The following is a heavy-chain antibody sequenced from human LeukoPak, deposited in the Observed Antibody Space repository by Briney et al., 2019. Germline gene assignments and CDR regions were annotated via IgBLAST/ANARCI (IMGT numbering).Heavy chain of an antibody. Sequence: GESLKISCKGSGYSFTSYWIGWVRQMPGKGLEWMGIIYPGDSDTRYSPSFQGQVTISADKSISTAYLQWSSLKASDTAMYYCARWDDSSGYLGSDAFDIWGQGTMVTVSS. V-gene: IGHV5-51*01. D-gene: IGHD3-22*01. CDR1: GYSFTSYW. CDR3: ARWDDSSGYLGSDAFDI. J-gene: IGHJ3*02. CDR2: IYPGDSDT.